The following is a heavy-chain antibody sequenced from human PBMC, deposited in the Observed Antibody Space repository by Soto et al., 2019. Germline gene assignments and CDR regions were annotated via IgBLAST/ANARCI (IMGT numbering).Heavy chain of an antibody. D-gene: IGHD1-7*01. CDR1: GFTFSPYG. CDR2: IGGSGRNV. V-gene: IGHV3-23*01. Sequence: PGGSLRLSCAASGFTFSPYGMSWVRQAPGRGLEWVSSIGGSGRNVYYADSVKGRFTISRDNSKNMLYLQMNSLRAEDTALYYCAKVLTAVTGSTPTIDYWGQGTQVTVPQ. J-gene: IGHJ4*02. CDR3: AKVLTAVTGSTPTIDY.